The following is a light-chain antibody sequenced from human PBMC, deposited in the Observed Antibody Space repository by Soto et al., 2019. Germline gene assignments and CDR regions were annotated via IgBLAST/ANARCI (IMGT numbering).Light chain of an antibody. V-gene: IGKV3-20*01. J-gene: IGKJ1*01. CDR3: QQYGSSPTWT. Sequence: EIVLTQSPGTLYLSPRERATLSCRASQSVSSSYLAWYQQKPGQAPRLLIYGASSRATGIPDRFSGSGSGTDFTLTISRLEPEDCAVYYCQQYGSSPTWTFGQGTKVEI. CDR2: GAS. CDR1: QSVSSSY.